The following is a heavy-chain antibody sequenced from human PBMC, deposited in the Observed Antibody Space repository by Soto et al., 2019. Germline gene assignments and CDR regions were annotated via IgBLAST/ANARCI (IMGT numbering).Heavy chain of an antibody. CDR3: ARAGCDGGSCYTLVGLRYGMDV. V-gene: IGHV3-30-3*01. D-gene: IGHD2-15*01. CDR2: ISYDGNNK. Sequence: QVQLVESGGGVVQPGRSLRLSCAASGFTFSSYVMYWVRQAPGKGLEWVVVISYDGNNKYYADSVKGRFTISRDNSKNTLHLQMNSLRAGDTAVYYCARAGCDGGSCYTLVGLRYGMDVWGQGTTVTVSS. J-gene: IGHJ6*02. CDR1: GFTFSSYV.